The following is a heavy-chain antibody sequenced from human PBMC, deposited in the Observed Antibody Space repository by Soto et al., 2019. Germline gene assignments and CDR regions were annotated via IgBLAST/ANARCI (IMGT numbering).Heavy chain of an antibody. Sequence: QVQLVQSGAEVKKPGASIKVSCKASGYMFTSYGISWVRQAPGQGPEWMGWISTYNGNTNYAQKHQGRVTMTTDTYTSTAYMELRSLRTNDTAVFYCARDLGIAVAGLFQDWGQGTLVIVSS. V-gene: IGHV1-18*01. J-gene: IGHJ1*01. CDR3: ARDLGIAVAGLFQD. D-gene: IGHD6-19*01. CDR1: GYMFTSYG. CDR2: ISTYNGNT.